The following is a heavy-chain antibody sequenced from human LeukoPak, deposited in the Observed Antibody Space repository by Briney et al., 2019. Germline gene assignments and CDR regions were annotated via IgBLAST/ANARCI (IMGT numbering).Heavy chain of an antibody. CDR1: GYTFTSCS. V-gene: IGHV1-18*01. CDR3: ARDYYGSPPLDY. Sequence: ASVKVSCKASGYTFTSCSISWVRQAPGQGLEWMGWISAYNGDTNYAQKLQGRVTMTTDTSTSTAYMELRSLRSDDTAMYYCARDYYGSPPLDYWGQGTLVTVSS. CDR2: ISAYNGDT. J-gene: IGHJ4*02. D-gene: IGHD3-10*01.